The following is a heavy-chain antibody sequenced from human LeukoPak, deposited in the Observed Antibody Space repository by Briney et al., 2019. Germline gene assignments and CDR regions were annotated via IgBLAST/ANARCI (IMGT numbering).Heavy chain of an antibody. Sequence: SVKVSCKASGYTFTGYYIHWVRQAPGQGLEWMGRIIPIPGIANYAQKFQGRVTITADKSTSTAYMELSSLRSEDTAVYYCARVDSPGYFDYWGQGTLVTVSS. CDR2: IIPIPGIA. CDR1: GYTFTGYY. D-gene: IGHD3-22*01. CDR3: ARVDSPGYFDY. V-gene: IGHV1-69*04. J-gene: IGHJ4*02.